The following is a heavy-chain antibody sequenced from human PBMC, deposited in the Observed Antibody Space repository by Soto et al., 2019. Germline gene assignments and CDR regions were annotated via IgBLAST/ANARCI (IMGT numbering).Heavy chain of an antibody. Sequence: GESLKISCKGSGYSFTSYWIGWVRQMPGKGLEWMGIIYPGDSDTRYSPSFQGQVTISADKSISTAYLQWSSLKASDTAMYYCARLIPLDYDILTGYYHPLYYWGRGTLVTVSS. CDR1: GYSFTSYW. CDR2: IYPGDSDT. CDR3: ARLIPLDYDILTGYYHPLYY. D-gene: IGHD3-9*01. J-gene: IGHJ4*02. V-gene: IGHV5-51*01.